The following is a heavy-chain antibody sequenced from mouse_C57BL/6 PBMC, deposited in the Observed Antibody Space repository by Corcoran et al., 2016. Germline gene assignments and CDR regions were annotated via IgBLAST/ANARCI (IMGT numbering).Heavy chain of an antibody. CDR1: GYTFTDYY. D-gene: IGHD4-1*01. CDR2: INPYNGGT. Sequence: EVQLQQSGPVLVKPGASVKISCKASGYTFTDYYMNWVKQSHGKSLEWIGDINPYNGGTNYNQKFKGKVTLTVDKSSSTAYMELNSLTSEDSAVYYCAKEDKLRQAAVDYWGQGTSVTVSS. CDR3: AKEDKLRQAAVDY. V-gene: IGHV1-19*01. J-gene: IGHJ4*01.